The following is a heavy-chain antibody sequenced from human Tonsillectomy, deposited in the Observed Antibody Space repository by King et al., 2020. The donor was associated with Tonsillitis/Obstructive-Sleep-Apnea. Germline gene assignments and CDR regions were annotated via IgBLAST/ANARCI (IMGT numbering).Heavy chain of an antibody. J-gene: IGHJ4*02. V-gene: IGHV4-34*01. CDR3: AGQNLWGYYFDY. CDR1: GGSFSGYN. Sequence: VQLQQWGAGLLNPSETLSLTCAVYGGSFSGYNWTWIRQPPGTGLEWIWEINHSVITTYDPSLKSRVTISLDTSKNQFSLKLCSVTAAYTAVYYCAGQNLWGYYFDYWGQGTPVTVSS. D-gene: IGHD7-27*01. CDR2: INHSVIT.